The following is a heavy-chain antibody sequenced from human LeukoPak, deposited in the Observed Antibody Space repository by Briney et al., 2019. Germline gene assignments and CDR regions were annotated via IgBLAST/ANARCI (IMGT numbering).Heavy chain of an antibody. CDR2: ISGSGGST. Sequence: PEGSLRLSCAASGFTVSSNYMSWVRQAPGKGLEWVSAISGSGGSTYYADSVKGRFTISRDNSKNTLYLQMNSLRAEDTAVYYCAKVGNWDFDYWGQGTLVTVSS. CDR3: AKVGNWDFDY. V-gene: IGHV3-23*01. J-gene: IGHJ4*02. CDR1: GFTVSSNY. D-gene: IGHD7-27*01.